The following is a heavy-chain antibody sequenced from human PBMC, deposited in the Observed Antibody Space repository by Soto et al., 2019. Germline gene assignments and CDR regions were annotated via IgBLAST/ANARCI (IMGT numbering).Heavy chain of an antibody. J-gene: IGHJ3*02. CDR1: GFTFSSYW. D-gene: IGHD3-3*01. Sequence: GGSLRLSCAASGFTFSSYWMSWVRQAPGKGLEWVVNIKQDGSEKYYVDSVKGRFTISRDNAKNSLYLQMNSLRAEDTAVYYCASSTIFGVVTPYAFDIWGQGTMVTVSS. CDR2: IKQDGSEK. V-gene: IGHV3-7*01. CDR3: ASSTIFGVVTPYAFDI.